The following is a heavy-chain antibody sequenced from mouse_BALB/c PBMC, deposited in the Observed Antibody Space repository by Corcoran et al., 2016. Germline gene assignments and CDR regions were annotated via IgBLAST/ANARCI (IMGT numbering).Heavy chain of an antibody. D-gene: IGHD1-1*02. CDR1: GFNIKDTY. J-gene: IGHJ4*01. CDR2: IDPANGNT. V-gene: IGHV14-3*02. CDR3: ARRRNYGKDYAMDY. Sequence: EVQLQQSGAELVKLGASVKLSCTASGFNIKDTYMHWVKQRPEQGLEWIGRIDPANGNTKYDPKFQGKATITADTSSNTAYLQLSSLTSEDTAVYYCARRRNYGKDYAMDYWGQGTSVTVSS.